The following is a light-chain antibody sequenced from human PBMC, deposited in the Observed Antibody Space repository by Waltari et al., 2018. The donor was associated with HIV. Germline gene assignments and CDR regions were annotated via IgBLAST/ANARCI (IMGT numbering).Light chain of an antibody. V-gene: IGLV4-69*01. CDR1: REQSTYA. CDR3: QTWGTGVRGV. CDR2: LLYDGSH. Sequence: LSREQSTYAIAWHQQQPEKGPRSLMRLLYDGSHIQGDGFPDLFSGSSSGAERFLTISNLRSEEEAVYFCQTWGTGVRGVFGVGTKLTVL. J-gene: IGLJ3*02.